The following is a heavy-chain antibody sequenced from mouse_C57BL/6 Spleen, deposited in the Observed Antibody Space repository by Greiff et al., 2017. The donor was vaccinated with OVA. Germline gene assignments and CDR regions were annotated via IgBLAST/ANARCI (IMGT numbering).Heavy chain of an antibody. CDR1: GYAFSSYW. D-gene: IGHD1-1*01. Sequence: QVQLQQSGAELVKPGASVKISCKASGYAFSSYWMNWVKQRPGKGLEWIGQIYPGDGDTNYNGKFKGKATLTADKSSSTAYMQLSSLTTEDSAVYFCAKSVATVVAKRYYFDRWGQGTTLTVSS. CDR3: AKSVATVVAKRYYFDR. V-gene: IGHV1-80*01. J-gene: IGHJ2*01. CDR2: IYPGDGDT.